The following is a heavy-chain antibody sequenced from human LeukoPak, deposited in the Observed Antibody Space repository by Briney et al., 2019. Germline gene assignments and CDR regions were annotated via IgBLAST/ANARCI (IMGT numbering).Heavy chain of an antibody. V-gene: IGHV4-39*01. CDR3: AKSNGYGLIDY. CDR1: GATISSSNYY. CDR2: IYSSGNT. D-gene: IGHD5-12*01. J-gene: IGHJ4*02. Sequence: SETLSLTCAVSGATISSSNYYWGWVRQSPGKGLEWIGNIYSSGNTYYNASLKSRVTMYIDTSKNQFSLKLSSVTAADTAMYYCAKSNGYGLIDYWGQGTLVTVSS.